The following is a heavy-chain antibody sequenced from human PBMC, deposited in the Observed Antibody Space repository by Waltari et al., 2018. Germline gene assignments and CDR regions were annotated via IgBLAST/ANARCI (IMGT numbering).Heavy chain of an antibody. J-gene: IGHJ4*02. Sequence: QVQLVQSGAEVKQPGASVKVPCKASGYTCTGYFIHLVRQAPGQGLEWMGWINPGSGDTNYAQNFQGRVTMTTDTSISTAYMDLTRLGSDDTAVYYCARGVGAVAGPYFDYWGQGTLITVSS. CDR3: ARGVGAVAGPYFDY. CDR2: INPGSGDT. D-gene: IGHD6-19*01. CDR1: GYTCTGYF. V-gene: IGHV1-2*02.